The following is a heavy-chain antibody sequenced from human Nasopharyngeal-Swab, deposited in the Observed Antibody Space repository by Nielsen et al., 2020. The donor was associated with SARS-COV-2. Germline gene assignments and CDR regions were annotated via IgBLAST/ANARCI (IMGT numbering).Heavy chain of an antibody. CDR1: GFTFSSYW. V-gene: IGHV3-30-3*01. CDR2: ISFDGSTK. J-gene: IGHJ6*03. CDR3: ARVLLTHYYYYMDV. D-gene: IGHD2-21*02. Sequence: GESLKISCAASGFTFSSYWMHWVRQAPGKGLEWVAVISFDGSTKYYADSMKGRFTISRDYSKNTLYLQMNSLRAEDTAVYYCARVLLTHYYYYMDVWGKGTTVTVSS.